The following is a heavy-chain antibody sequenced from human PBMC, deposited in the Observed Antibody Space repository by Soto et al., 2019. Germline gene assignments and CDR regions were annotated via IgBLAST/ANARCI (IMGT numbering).Heavy chain of an antibody. CDR1: GFTFSSYG. Sequence: QVQLVESGGGVVQPGRSLRLSCAASGFTFSSYGMHWVRQAPGKGLEWVAVIWYDGSNKYYADSVKGRFTISRDNSKNTLYLQMNSLRAEDTAVYYCARETDSSSWYLSMHYWGQGTLDTVSS. D-gene: IGHD6-13*01. CDR3: ARETDSSSWYLSMHY. J-gene: IGHJ4*02. CDR2: IWYDGSNK. V-gene: IGHV3-33*01.